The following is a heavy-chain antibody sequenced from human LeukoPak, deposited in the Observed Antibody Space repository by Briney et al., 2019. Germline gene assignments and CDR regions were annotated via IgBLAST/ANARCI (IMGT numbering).Heavy chain of an antibody. D-gene: IGHD2-15*01. J-gene: IGHJ4*02. Sequence: SETLSLTCTVSGGSISSYYWSWIRQPAGKGLEWIGRIYTGGSTNYNPSLKSRVTISVDTSKNQFSLKLSSVTAADTAVYYCARDKRGGSPYYFDYWGQGTLVTVSS. V-gene: IGHV4-4*07. CDR1: GGSISSYY. CDR3: ARDKRGGSPYYFDY. CDR2: IYTGGST.